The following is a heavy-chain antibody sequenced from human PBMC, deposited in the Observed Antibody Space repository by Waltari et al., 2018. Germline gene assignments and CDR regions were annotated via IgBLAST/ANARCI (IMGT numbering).Heavy chain of an antibody. Sequence: QVQLVQSGAEVKKPGSSVKVSCKASGGTFSSYAISWVRQAPGQGLEWMGRIILIFGTRNDAQKFQGRVTITADKSTSTAYMELSSLRSEDTAVYYWASWFREFQYGMDVWGQGTTVTVSS. CDR1: GGTFSSYA. V-gene: IGHV1-69*08. D-gene: IGHD3-10*01. CDR3: ASWFREFQYGMDV. CDR2: IILIFGTR. J-gene: IGHJ6*02.